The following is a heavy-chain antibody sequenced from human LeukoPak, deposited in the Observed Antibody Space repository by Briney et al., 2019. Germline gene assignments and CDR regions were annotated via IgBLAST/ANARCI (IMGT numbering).Heavy chain of an antibody. V-gene: IGHV4-4*02. CDR1: GGSISSRNW. CDR2: IHHSGST. D-gene: IGHD4-17*01. Sequence: KPSGTLSLTCAVSGGSISSRNWWSWVRQPPGKGLEWIAEIHHSGSTNYNPSLKSRVTISVDKSKNHFSLKLSSVTAADTAVYYCARAVTQSYYYCYYMDVWGKGTTVTISS. CDR3: ARAVTQSYYYCYYMDV. J-gene: IGHJ6*03.